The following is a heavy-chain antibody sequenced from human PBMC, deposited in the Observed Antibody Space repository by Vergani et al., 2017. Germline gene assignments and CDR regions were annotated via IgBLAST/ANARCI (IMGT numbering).Heavy chain of an antibody. Sequence: EVQLLESGGGLVQPGGSLRLSCAASGFTFSSYSMNWVRQAPGKGLEWVSYISSSSSTIYYADSVKGRFTISRDNAKNSLYLQMNSLRAEDTAVYYCARDFYYYDSSGFWFDPWGQGTLVTVSS. CDR1: GFTFSSYS. D-gene: IGHD3-22*01. CDR2: ISSSSSTI. CDR3: ARDFYYYDSSGFWFDP. J-gene: IGHJ5*02. V-gene: IGHV3-48*04.